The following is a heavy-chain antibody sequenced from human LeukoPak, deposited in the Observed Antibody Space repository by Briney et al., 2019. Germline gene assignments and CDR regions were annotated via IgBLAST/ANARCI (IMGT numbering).Heavy chain of an antibody. J-gene: IGHJ4*02. CDR2: IIPIFGTA. V-gene: IGHV1-69*05. CDR1: GGTFSSYA. Sequence: SVKVSCKASGGTFSSYAISWVRQAPGQGLEWMGGIIPIFGTANYAQKFQGRVTMTTDTSTSTAYMDLRSLRSDDTAIYYCARDSPDGSGTYYNDSPDYWGQGTLVTVSS. CDR3: ARDSPDGSGTYYNDSPDY. D-gene: IGHD3-10*01.